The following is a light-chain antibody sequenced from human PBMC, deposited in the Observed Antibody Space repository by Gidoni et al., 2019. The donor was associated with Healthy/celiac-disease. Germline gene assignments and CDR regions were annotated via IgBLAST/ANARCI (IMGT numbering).Light chain of an antibody. Sequence: DIVMPQSPATLSVPPGERGTLSCRASQSVSSNLAWYQQKPGPAPRLLIYGASPRATGIPDRFSGSGYGTEFTLTLSSLQSEDFAVYFCQQYNNWPPRTFGQGTKVDIK. CDR1: QSVSSN. V-gene: IGKV3-15*01. CDR2: GAS. CDR3: QQYNNWPPRT. J-gene: IGKJ1*01.